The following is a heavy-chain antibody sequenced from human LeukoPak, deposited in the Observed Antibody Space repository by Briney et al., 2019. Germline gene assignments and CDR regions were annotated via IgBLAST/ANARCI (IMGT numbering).Heavy chain of an antibody. Sequence: SETLSLTCAVYGGSFSGYYWSWIRQPPGKGLEWIGEINHSGSTNYNPSLKSRVTISVDTSKNQFSLKLSSVTAADTAVYYCARGYNWNQRRFDYWGQGTLVTVSS. CDR1: GGSFSGYY. V-gene: IGHV4-34*01. J-gene: IGHJ4*02. D-gene: IGHD1-20*01. CDR2: INHSGST. CDR3: ARGYNWNQRRFDY.